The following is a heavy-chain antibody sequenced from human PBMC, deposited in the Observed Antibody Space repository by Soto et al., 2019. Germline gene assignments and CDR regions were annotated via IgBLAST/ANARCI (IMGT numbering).Heavy chain of an antibody. V-gene: IGHV4-38-2*01. J-gene: IGHJ4*02. CDR3: ARAALHYYDTSPPEGY. CDR1: GYSISTAYY. Sequence: PSETLSLTCAVSGYSISTAYYWGWIRQPPGKGLEWIGSIYHTGSTFYNPSLKSRVTISVDTSKNQFSLNLRSVTAADTAVYYCARAALHYYDTSPPEGYWGQGTLVTVSS. CDR2: IYHTGST. D-gene: IGHD3-22*01.